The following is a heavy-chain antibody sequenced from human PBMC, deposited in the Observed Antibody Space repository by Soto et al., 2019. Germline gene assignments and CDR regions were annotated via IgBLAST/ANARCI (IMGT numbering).Heavy chain of an antibody. CDR2: INAGNGNT. CDR3: ARSIGVVTALDY. Sequence: QVQLVQSGAEEKKPGASVKVSCKASGYTFTSYAMHWVRQAPGQRLEWMGWINAGNGNTKYSQKFQGRVTITRYTSASTAYRELSSLRSEDTAVYYCARSIGVVTALDYWGPGTLVTVSS. V-gene: IGHV1-3*05. D-gene: IGHD2-21*02. J-gene: IGHJ4*02. CDR1: GYTFTSYA.